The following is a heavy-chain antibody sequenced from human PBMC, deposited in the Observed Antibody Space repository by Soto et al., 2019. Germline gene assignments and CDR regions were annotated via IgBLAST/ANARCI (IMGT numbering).Heavy chain of an antibody. Sequence: QVQLQESGPGLVKPSQTLSLTCTVSGGSISSGGYYWSWIRQHPGKGLEWIGYIYYSGSTYYNPSLKSRVTISVDTSKNQFSLKLSSVTAADTAVYYCARDSSGLYYYYYGMDVWGQGTTVTVSS. J-gene: IGHJ6*02. CDR3: ARDSSGLYYYYYGMDV. CDR1: GGSISSGGYY. CDR2: IYYSGST. D-gene: IGHD3-22*01. V-gene: IGHV4-31*03.